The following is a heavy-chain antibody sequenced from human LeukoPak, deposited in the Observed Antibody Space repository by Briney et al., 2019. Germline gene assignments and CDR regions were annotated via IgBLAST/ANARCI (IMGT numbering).Heavy chain of an antibody. CDR2: IYYSGST. CDR1: GGSISSYY. V-gene: IGHV4-59*01. CDR3: ARAGAARPPYGMDV. J-gene: IGHJ6*02. Sequence: SETLSLTCTVYGGSISSYYWSWIRQPPGKGLEWIGYIYYSGSTNYNPSLKSRVTISVDTSKNQFSLKLSSVTAADTAVYYCARAGAARPPYGMDVWGQGTTVTVSS. D-gene: IGHD6-6*01.